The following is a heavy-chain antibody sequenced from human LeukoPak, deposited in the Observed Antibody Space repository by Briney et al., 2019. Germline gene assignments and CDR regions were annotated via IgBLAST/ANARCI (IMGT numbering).Heavy chain of an antibody. D-gene: IGHD3-10*01. Sequence: GRSLRLSCAASGFTFSSYPMHWVRQAPGKGLEWVAVISYDGSSDYFADSVTGRFTISRDNSKNTLYLQMNSLRAEDTAVYYCVRAFGGFGDLTLSYWGQGTLVIVSS. CDR1: GFTFSSYP. CDR2: ISYDGSSD. CDR3: VRAFGGFGDLTLSY. V-gene: IGHV3-30-3*01. J-gene: IGHJ4*02.